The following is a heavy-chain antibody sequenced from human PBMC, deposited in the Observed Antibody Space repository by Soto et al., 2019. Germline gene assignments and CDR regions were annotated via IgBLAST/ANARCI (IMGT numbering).Heavy chain of an antibody. CDR1: GGSISSGGYY. Sequence: QVQLQESGPGLVKPSQTLSLTCTVSGGSISSGGYYWSWIRQHPGKGLEWIGYIYYSGSTYYNPSLQSRVTISVDTSKNQFSLKLSSVTAADTAVYYCARGSLVGAIRADAFDIWGQGTMVTVSS. D-gene: IGHD1-26*01. CDR3: ARGSLVGAIRADAFDI. CDR2: IYYSGST. J-gene: IGHJ3*02. V-gene: IGHV4-31*03.